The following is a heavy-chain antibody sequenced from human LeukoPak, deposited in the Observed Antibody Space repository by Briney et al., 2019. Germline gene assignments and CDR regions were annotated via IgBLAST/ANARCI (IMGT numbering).Heavy chain of an antibody. CDR2: IYYSGST. J-gene: IGHJ4*02. CDR1: GGSISSSSYY. CDR3: ARRRWRSGWNYFDY. D-gene: IGHD6-19*01. Sequence: SETLSLTCTVSGGSISSSSYYWGWIRQPPGKGLEWLGSIYYSGSTYYNPSLKSRVTISVDTSKNQFSLKLSSVTAADTAVYYCARRRWRSGWNYFDYWGQGTLVTVSS. V-gene: IGHV4-39*01.